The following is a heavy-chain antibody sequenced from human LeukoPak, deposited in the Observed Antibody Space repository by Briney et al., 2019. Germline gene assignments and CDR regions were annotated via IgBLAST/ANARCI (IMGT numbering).Heavy chain of an antibody. CDR2: ISSSSSYI. J-gene: IGHJ3*02. V-gene: IGHV3-21*01. Sequence: GGSLRLSCAASGFTFSSYSMNWVRQAPGKGVEWVSSISSSSSYIYYADSVKGRFTISRDNAKNSLYLQMNSLRAEDTAVYYCASPNIVATIIGAFDIWGQGTMVTVSS. D-gene: IGHD5-12*01. CDR3: ASPNIVATIIGAFDI. CDR1: GFTFSSYS.